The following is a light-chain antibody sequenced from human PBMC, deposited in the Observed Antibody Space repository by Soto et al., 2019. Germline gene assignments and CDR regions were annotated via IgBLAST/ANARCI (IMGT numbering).Light chain of an antibody. CDR3: QQYRSYWT. CDR2: DAS. J-gene: IGKJ1*01. V-gene: IGKV1-13*02. Sequence: AIQMTQSPSSLSASVGDRVTIYCLASQGIGNALGWYQQKPGNAPKVLIYDASSLESGVPSRFSGSASGTEFTLTISSLQPDDFATYYCQQYRSYWTFGQGTKVDIK. CDR1: QGIGNA.